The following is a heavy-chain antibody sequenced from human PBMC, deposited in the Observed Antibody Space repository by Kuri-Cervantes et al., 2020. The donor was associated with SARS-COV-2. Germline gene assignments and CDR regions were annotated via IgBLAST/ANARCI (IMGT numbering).Heavy chain of an antibody. J-gene: IGHJ5*02. V-gene: IGHV4-39*07. Sequence: SETLSLTCTVSRGSIDRSPYYWGWIRQPPGKGLEWIGEINHSGSTNYNPSLKSRVTISVDTSKNQFSLKLSSVTAADTAVYYCARGGIAARPGWFDPWGQGTLVTVSS. D-gene: IGHD6-6*01. CDR3: ARGGIAARPGWFDP. CDR1: RGSIDRSPYY. CDR2: INHSGST.